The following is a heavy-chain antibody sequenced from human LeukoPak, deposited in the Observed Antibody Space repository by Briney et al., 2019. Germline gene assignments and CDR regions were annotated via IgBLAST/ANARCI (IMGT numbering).Heavy chain of an antibody. CDR1: GFTFSTYL. V-gene: IGHV3-30-3*01. CDR2: ISYDGSNK. Sequence: PGGSLRLSCAVPGFTFSTYLMHWVRQAPGRGLEWVALISYDGSNKYYADSVKGRFTISRDNSKNTVYLQMNSLKIEDTAVYYCARAAYYYYGMDVWGQGATVTVSS. CDR3: ARAAYYYYGMDV. J-gene: IGHJ6*02.